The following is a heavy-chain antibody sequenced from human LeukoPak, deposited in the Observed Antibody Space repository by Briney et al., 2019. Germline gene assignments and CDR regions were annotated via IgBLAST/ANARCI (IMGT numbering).Heavy chain of an antibody. J-gene: IGHJ4*02. CDR2: IKHDGSET. CDR1: GFTFSSYG. D-gene: IGHD2-2*01. CDR3: ARAASGTSRDY. V-gene: IGHV3-7*04. Sequence: GGSLRLSCAASGFTFSSYGMHWVRQAPGKGLEWVANIKHDGSETFYVDSVKGRFTISRDNAKNSVFLDMNSLRAEDTAVYYCARAASGTSRDYWGQGTLVTVSS.